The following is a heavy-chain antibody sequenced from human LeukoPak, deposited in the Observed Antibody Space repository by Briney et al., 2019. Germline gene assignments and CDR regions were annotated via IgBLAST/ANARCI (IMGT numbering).Heavy chain of an antibody. CDR1: GFTVSGNY. D-gene: IGHD2-2*01. V-gene: IGHV3-53*01. CDR3: ARLGYCSSTSCRRAFDI. CDR2: IYSGGST. J-gene: IGHJ3*02. Sequence: GGSLTLSCAASGFTVSGNYMSWVRQAPGKGLEWVSVIYSGGSTYYADSVKGRFTISRDNSKNTLYLQMNSLRAEDTAVYYCARLGYCSSTSCRRAFDIWGQGQWSPSLQ.